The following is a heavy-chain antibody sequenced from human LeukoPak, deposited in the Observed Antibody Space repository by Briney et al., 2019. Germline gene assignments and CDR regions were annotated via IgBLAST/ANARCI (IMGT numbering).Heavy chain of an antibody. D-gene: IGHD6-6*01. CDR2: INPNSGGT. Sequence: GASVKVSCKPSGYTFTNYGIIWVRQAPGQGLEWMGWINPNSGGTNYAQKFQVRVTVTSDTSISTAYMELSSLRSDDTAVYYCARGGIATRPFDYWGQGTLVTVSS. CDR3: ARGGIATRPFDY. V-gene: IGHV1-2*02. J-gene: IGHJ4*02. CDR1: GYTFTNYG.